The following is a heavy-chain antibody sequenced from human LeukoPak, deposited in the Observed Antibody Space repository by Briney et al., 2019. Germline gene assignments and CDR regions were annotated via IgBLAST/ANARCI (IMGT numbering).Heavy chain of an antibody. Sequence: ASVKVSCKASGYTFTSYGICWVRQAPGQGLEWMGWISAYNGNTNYARKLQGRVTMTTDTSTSTAYMELRSLRSDDTAVYYCARDRVVGQWLVNELNPIDYWGQGTLVTVSS. CDR1: GYTFTSYG. CDR3: ARDRVVGQWLVNELNPIDY. J-gene: IGHJ4*02. CDR2: ISAYNGNT. V-gene: IGHV1-18*01. D-gene: IGHD6-19*01.